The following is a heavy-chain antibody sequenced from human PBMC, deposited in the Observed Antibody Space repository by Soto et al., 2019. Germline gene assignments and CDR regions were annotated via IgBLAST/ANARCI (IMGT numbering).Heavy chain of an antibody. V-gene: IGHV3-15*07. Sequence: GHGLEWVGRIKSKTDGGTTDYAAPVKGRFTISRDDSKNTLYLQMNSLKTEDTAVYYCTTATTTGLYYYGMDVWGQGTTVTVS. CDR2: IKSKTDGGTT. CDR3: TTATTTGLYYYGMDV. D-gene: IGHD4-4*01. J-gene: IGHJ6*02.